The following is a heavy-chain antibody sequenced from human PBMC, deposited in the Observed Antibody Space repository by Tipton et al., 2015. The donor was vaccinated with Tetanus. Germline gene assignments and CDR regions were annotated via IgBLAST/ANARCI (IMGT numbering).Heavy chain of an antibody. CDR3: TRGRPLTGNYYQYHMDV. Sequence: SLRLSCAASGFSVSNNHMNWVRQAPGKGLEWVSVVYGAGSTDYADSVQGRFTLYRDNSKNILYLQLSNPRADDAAVYYCTRGRPLTGNYYQYHMDVWGKGTTVTVSS. CDR2: VYGAGST. CDR1: GFSVSNNH. D-gene: IGHD3-9*01. J-gene: IGHJ6*03. V-gene: IGHV3-53*01.